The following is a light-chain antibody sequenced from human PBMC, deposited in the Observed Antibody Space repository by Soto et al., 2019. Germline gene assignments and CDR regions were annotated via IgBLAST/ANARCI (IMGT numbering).Light chain of an antibody. CDR3: TSYTPSSTYV. CDR1: SIDVGNYDY. J-gene: IGLJ1*01. CDR2: AVS. V-gene: IGLV2-14*03. Sequence: QSALTQPASVSGSPGQWITFSCTGTSIDVGNYDYVSWYQQYPGKAPKLMIYAVSRRPSGVSNRFSGSKSGNTASLTISGLQAEDEADYYCTSYTPSSTYVFGTGTKLTVL.